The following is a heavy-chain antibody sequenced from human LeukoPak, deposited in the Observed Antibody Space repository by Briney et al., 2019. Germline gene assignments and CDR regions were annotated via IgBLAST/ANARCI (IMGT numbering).Heavy chain of an antibody. Sequence: PGGSLRLSCAASGYTFSSYSMNWVRQAPGKGLEWVSSISSSSSYIYYADSVKGRFTISRDNAKNSLYLQMNSLRAEDTAVYYCAKSRGYCSSTSCPSSDCWGQGILVTVSS. CDR2: ISSSSSYI. CDR1: GYTFSSYS. D-gene: IGHD2-2*01. J-gene: IGHJ4*02. CDR3: AKSRGYCSSTSCPSSDC. V-gene: IGHV3-21*03.